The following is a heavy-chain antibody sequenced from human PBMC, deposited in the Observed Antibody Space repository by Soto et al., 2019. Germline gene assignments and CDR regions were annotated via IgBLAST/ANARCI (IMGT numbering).Heavy chain of an antibody. D-gene: IGHD3-16*01. CDR1: GFTFTSSA. CDR2: IVVGSGNT. J-gene: IGHJ6*02. Sequence: GASVKVSCKASGFTFTSSAVQWVRQARGQRLEWIGWIVVGSGNTNYAQKFQERVTITRDMSTSTAYMELSSLRSEDTAVYYCAARRGTFWGDYYYYGMDVWGQGTTVTVS. V-gene: IGHV1-58*01. CDR3: AARRGTFWGDYYYYGMDV.